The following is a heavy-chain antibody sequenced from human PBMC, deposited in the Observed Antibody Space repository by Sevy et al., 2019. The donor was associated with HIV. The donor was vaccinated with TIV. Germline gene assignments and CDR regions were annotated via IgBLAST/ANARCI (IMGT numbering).Heavy chain of an antibody. Sequence: GGSLRLSCAASGFTFSTYAMTWVRQAPWKGLQWVSVISGSGGSTYYADSVKGRFTISRDNSKNTMYLQMNSLRAEDTAVYYCARRPDFGVVIPTGVMDVWGQGTTVTVSS. CDR1: GFTFSTYA. CDR3: ARRPDFGVVIPTGVMDV. D-gene: IGHD3-3*01. CDR2: ISGSGGST. V-gene: IGHV3-23*01. J-gene: IGHJ6*02.